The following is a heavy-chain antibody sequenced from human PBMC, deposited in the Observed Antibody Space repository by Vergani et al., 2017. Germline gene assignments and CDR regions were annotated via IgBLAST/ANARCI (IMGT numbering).Heavy chain of an antibody. CDR3: AHSHTLRYFDWLLKKKMYYFDY. CDR1: GFSLSTSGVG. Sequence: QITLKESGPTLVKPTQTLTLTCTFSGFSLSTSGVGVGWIRQPPGKALEWLAPIYWDAAKPSSPSLKSRLTITKDTSKNQVVLTMTNMDPVDTATYYCAHSHTLRYFDWLLKKKMYYFDYWGQGTLVTVSS. V-gene: IGHV2-5*02. CDR2: IYWDAAK. D-gene: IGHD3-9*01. J-gene: IGHJ4*02.